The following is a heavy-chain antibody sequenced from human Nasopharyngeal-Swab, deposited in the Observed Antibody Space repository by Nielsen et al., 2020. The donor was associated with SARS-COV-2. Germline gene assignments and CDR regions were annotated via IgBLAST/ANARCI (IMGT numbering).Heavy chain of an antibody. Sequence: GESLKISCAASGFTFSSYSMNWVRQAPGKGLEWVSYISSSSSTIYYADSVKGRFTISRDNAKNSLYLQMNSLRDEGTAVYYCARAGIAARPGIDPWGQGTLVTVSS. CDR3: ARAGIAARPGIDP. V-gene: IGHV3-48*02. CDR2: ISSSSSTI. CDR1: GFTFSSYS. J-gene: IGHJ5*02. D-gene: IGHD6-6*01.